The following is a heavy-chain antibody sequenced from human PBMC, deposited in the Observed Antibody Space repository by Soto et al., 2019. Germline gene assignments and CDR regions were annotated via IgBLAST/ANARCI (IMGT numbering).Heavy chain of an antibody. D-gene: IGHD6-13*01. CDR1: GFTFSSYA. J-gene: IGHJ4*02. V-gene: IGHV3-23*01. Sequence: EVQLLESGGGLVQPGGSLRLSCAASGFTFSSYAMSWVRQAPGKGLEWVSAISGSGGSTYYADSVKGRFTISRDNSKNTLYLQMSSLRAEDTAVYSCAKENGYGSCWFEFDYWGQGTLVTVSS. CDR3: AKENGYGSCWFEFDY. CDR2: ISGSGGST.